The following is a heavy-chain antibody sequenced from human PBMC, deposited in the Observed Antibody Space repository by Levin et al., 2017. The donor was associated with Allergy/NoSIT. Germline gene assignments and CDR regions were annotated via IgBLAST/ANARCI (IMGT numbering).Heavy chain of an antibody. V-gene: IGHV4-59*01. Sequence: PSETLSLTCTVSGGSMRSYYWSWIRQPPGKGLEWIGYIYYSGSTNYNPSLKSRVTMSVDTSKNQFSLKLSSVTAADTAVYYCARDAYGSSYFDSWGQGTLVTVSS. D-gene: IGHD6-13*01. CDR1: GGSMRSYY. CDR3: ARDAYGSSYFDS. J-gene: IGHJ4*02. CDR2: IYYSGST.